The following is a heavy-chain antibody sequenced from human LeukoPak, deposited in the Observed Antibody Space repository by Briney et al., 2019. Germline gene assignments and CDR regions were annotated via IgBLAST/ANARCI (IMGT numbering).Heavy chain of an antibody. V-gene: IGHV3-23*01. CDR3: AKLRQLWFPDA. J-gene: IGHJ4*02. Sequence: GESLKISCKGSGYSFTNYWIGWVRQAPGNGLEWVSAISGSGGDTYYADSVKGRFTISRDNSKNTLYLLMNTLRAEDTAVYYCAKLRQLWFPDAWGQGTLVTVSS. D-gene: IGHD5-18*01. CDR2: ISGSGGDT. CDR1: GYSFTNYW.